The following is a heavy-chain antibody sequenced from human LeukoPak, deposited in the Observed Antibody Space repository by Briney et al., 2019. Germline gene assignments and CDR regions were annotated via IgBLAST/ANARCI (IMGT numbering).Heavy chain of an antibody. J-gene: IGHJ4*02. D-gene: IGHD6-13*01. Sequence: KPGESLKISCKGSGYSFTSYWIGWVRQMPGKGLEWIGSIYPGDSDTRYSPSFQGQVTISADKSISTAYLQWSSLKASDTAMYYCAIPLTHSVAAAGPNYFDYWGQGTLVTVSS. CDR3: AIPLTHSVAAAGPNYFDY. CDR2: IYPGDSDT. CDR1: GYSFTSYW. V-gene: IGHV5-51*03.